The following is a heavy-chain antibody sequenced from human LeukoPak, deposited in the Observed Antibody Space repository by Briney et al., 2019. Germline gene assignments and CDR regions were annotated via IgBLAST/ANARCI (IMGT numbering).Heavy chain of an antibody. CDR2: INPNSGGT. J-gene: IGHJ5*02. D-gene: IGHD3-10*01. V-gene: IGHV1-2*02. CDR3: ARSYYGSGSYYSNRINWFDP. CDR1: GYTFTGYY. Sequence: GASVKVSCKASGYTFTGYYMHWVRQAPGQGLEWMGWINPNSGGTNYAQKFQGRVTMTRDTSISTAYMELSRLRSDDTAVYYYARSYYGSGSYYSNRINWFDPWGQGTLVTVSS.